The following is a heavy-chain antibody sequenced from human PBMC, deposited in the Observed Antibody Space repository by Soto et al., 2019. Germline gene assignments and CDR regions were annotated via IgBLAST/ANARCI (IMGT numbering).Heavy chain of an antibody. CDR2: IYYSGST. CDR3: ARGWQLEY. V-gene: IGHV4-30-4*08. J-gene: IGHJ4*02. Sequence: PSETLSLTCTVSGGSISSGGYYWSWIRQHPGKGLEWIGYIYYSGSTYYNPSLKSRVTISVDTSKNQFSLQLTSVTPEDTAVYYCARGWQLEYWGQGILVTVSS. CDR1: GGSISSGGYY. D-gene: IGHD6-13*01.